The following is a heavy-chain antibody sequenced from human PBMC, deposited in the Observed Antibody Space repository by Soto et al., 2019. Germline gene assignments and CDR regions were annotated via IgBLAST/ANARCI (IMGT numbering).Heavy chain of an antibody. CDR3: ARLFMVRGVIIRPHFDY. D-gene: IGHD3-10*01. V-gene: IGHV5-51*01. J-gene: IGHJ4*02. CDR2: IYPDESDT. Sequence: GESLKISCKGSGYSFTKYWIGWVRQMPGKGLEWMAIIYPDESDTRYSPSFQGQVTISADKSISTAYLQWSSLKASDTAMYYCARLFMVRGVIIRPHFDYWGQGTLVTVSS. CDR1: GYSFTKYW.